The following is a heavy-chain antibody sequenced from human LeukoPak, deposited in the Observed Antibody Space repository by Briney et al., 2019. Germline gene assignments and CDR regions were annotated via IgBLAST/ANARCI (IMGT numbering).Heavy chain of an antibody. Sequence: GRSLRLSCAASGFTFDDYAMHWVRQAPGKGLEWVSGISWNSGSIGYADSVKGRFTISRDNAKNSLYLQMNSLRAEDTALYYCARDRFGYSYGRASPDAFDIWGQGTMVTVSS. CDR3: ARDRFGYSYGRASPDAFDI. D-gene: IGHD5-18*01. V-gene: IGHV3-9*01. J-gene: IGHJ3*02. CDR2: ISWNSGSI. CDR1: GFTFDDYA.